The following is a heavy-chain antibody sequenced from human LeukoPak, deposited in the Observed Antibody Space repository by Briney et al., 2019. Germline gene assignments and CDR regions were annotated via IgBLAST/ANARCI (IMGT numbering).Heavy chain of an antibody. V-gene: IGHV3-73*01. J-gene: IGHJ6*02. CDR2: IRSKADSYTT. D-gene: IGHD3-22*01. CDR3: LSGSGYYYYYYGMDV. CDR1: GFTLSGAA. Sequence: GGSLKLSCAASGFTLSGAAMHWVRQASGKGLEWLGRIRSKADSYTTAYAASVKGRFSVSRDDSKNTAYLQMNSLKTEDTAVYYCLSGSGYYYYYYGMDVWGQGTTVTVSS.